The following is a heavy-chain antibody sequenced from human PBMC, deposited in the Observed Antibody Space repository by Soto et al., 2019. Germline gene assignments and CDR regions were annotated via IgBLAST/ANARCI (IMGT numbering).Heavy chain of an antibody. Sequence: GGSLRLSCAASGFTFSNFGMHWVRQAPGKGLEWVAVIWHDGKNKYYADSAKGRLTISRDNSKNTLYLQMNSLRAEDTAVYYCARDPGQDEAMDYWGQGTLVTVSS. CDR2: IWHDGKNK. J-gene: IGHJ4*02. V-gene: IGHV3-33*01. CDR3: ARDPGQDEAMDY. CDR1: GFTFSNFG.